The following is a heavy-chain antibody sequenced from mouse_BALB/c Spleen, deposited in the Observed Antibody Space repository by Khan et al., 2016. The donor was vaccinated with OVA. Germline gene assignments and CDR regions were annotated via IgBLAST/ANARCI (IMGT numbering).Heavy chain of an antibody. Sequence: EVELVESGPSLVQPSQTLSLTCSVTGDSISSGYWSWIRKFPGNKLEYMGYMISSGYTYYNPSLKSRISITRHTSKNQYYLQLNSVTTEDTATYYCARSTYRDAFAYWGQGTLVTVSA. CDR1: GDSISSGY. V-gene: IGHV3-8*02. D-gene: IGHD2-14*01. CDR2: MISSGYT. CDR3: ARSTYRDAFAY. J-gene: IGHJ3*01.